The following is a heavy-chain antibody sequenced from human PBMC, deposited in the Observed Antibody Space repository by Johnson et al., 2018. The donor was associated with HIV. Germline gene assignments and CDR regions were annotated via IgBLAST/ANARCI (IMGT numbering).Heavy chain of an antibody. CDR3: AREGGNNWNDIAFDI. V-gene: IGHV3-30*03. Sequence: QVQLVESGGGVVQPGRSLRLSCAASGFTFSSYGMHWVRQAPGKGLEWVAVISYDGSNKYYADSVKGRFTISRDNSKNTLYLQMNSLRAEDTAVYYCAREGGNNWNDIAFDIWGQGTMVTVSS. CDR2: ISYDGSNK. D-gene: IGHD1-1*01. J-gene: IGHJ3*02. CDR1: GFTFSSYG.